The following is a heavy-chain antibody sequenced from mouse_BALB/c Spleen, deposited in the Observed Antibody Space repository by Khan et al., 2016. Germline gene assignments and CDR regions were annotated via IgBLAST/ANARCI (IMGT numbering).Heavy chain of an antibody. CDR3: ARSGYGYDY. D-gene: IGHD2-2*01. CDR2: IYPGDGDT. Sequence: QVQLQQSGAELVRPGSSVKISCKASGYAFSIYWMNWVKQRPGQGLEWIGQIYPGDGDTDYNGKFKDKATLTADKSSSTAYMQLSSPTSEDSAVYFCARSGYGYDYWGQGTTLTVSS. CDR1: GYAFSIYW. J-gene: IGHJ2*01. V-gene: IGHV1-80*01.